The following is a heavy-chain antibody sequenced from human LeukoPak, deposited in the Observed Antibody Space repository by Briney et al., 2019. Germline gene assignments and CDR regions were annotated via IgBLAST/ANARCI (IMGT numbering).Heavy chain of an antibody. D-gene: IGHD3-22*01. CDR1: GFTFSSYG. CDR2: IIPIFGTA. V-gene: IGHV1-69*01. Sequence: GGSLRLSCAASGFTFSSYGMHWVRQAPGQGLEWMGGIIPIFGTANYAQKFQGRVTITADESTSTAYMELSSLRSEDTAVYYCARYTPDYYDSSGYLPWLNYYGMDVWGQGTTVTVSS. CDR3: ARYTPDYYDSSGYLPWLNYYGMDV. J-gene: IGHJ6*02.